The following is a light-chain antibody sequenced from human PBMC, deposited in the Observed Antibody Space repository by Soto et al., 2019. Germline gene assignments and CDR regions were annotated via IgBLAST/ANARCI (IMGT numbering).Light chain of an antibody. CDR3: QQRSNWPPWT. Sequence: EIVLTQSPATLSLSPGERATLSCRASQSVNSYLAWYQKKPGQAPRLLIYDASIRATGIPARFSASGSETDFTLTISSLEPEDFAVYYCQQRSNWPPWTFGPGTKVEIK. CDR1: QSVNSY. V-gene: IGKV3-11*01. CDR2: DAS. J-gene: IGKJ1*01.